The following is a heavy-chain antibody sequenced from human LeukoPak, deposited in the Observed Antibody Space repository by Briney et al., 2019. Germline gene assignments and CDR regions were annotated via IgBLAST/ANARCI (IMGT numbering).Heavy chain of an antibody. Sequence: SETLSLTCTVSGGSISSYYWSCIRQPAGKGLEWIGRIYTSGSTNYNPSLKSRVTMSVDTSKNQFSLKLSSVTAADAAVYYCARGPYGGKSMYYFDSWGQGTLVTVSS. D-gene: IGHD4-23*01. CDR1: GGSISSYY. CDR2: IYTSGST. J-gene: IGHJ4*02. CDR3: ARGPYGGKSMYYFDS. V-gene: IGHV4-4*07.